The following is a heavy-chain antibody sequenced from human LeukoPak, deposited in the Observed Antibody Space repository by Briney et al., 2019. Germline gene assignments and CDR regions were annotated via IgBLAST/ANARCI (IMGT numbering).Heavy chain of an antibody. CDR1: GFTFSSYW. J-gene: IGHJ3*02. V-gene: IGHV3-74*01. CDR2: INSDGSST. Sequence: PGGSLRLSCAASGFTFSSYWMHWVRQAPGKGLVWVSRINSDGSSTSYADSVKGRFTISRDNAKNTLYLQMNSLRAEDTAVYYCAKDIYSSSWYRYAFDIWGQGTMVTVSS. D-gene: IGHD6-13*01. CDR3: AKDIYSSSWYRYAFDI.